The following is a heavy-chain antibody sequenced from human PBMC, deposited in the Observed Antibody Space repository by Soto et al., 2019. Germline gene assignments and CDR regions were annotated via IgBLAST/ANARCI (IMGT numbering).Heavy chain of an antibody. CDR2: ISNSGSTT. CDR3: APDVVVTAAHFGY. Sequence: PGGSLRLSCAVSGFTFSRYSMNWVRQAPGKGLEWISFISNSGSTTYYADSVKGRFTISRDNAKNALYLEMNSLRDEDTAVYYCAPDVVVTAAHFGYWGQGTLVTVSS. J-gene: IGHJ4*02. D-gene: IGHD2-21*02. V-gene: IGHV3-48*02. CDR1: GFTFSRYS.